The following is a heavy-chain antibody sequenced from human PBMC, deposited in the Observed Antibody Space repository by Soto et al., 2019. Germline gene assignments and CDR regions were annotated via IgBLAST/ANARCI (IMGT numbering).Heavy chain of an antibody. D-gene: IGHD5-18*01. V-gene: IGHV3-23*01. Sequence: EVQLLESGGDLVQPGGSLRLSCAASGFAFTTYAMTWVRQSPGKGLEWVSCITNSGGSTYFADSVKGRFPISRDNSKSTLYLQIGSLSAEDTAVYYCARGGPRDGYRDLDYWGPGTQVTVSS. CDR2: ITNSGGST. CDR3: ARGGPRDGYRDLDY. CDR1: GFAFTTYA. J-gene: IGHJ4*02.